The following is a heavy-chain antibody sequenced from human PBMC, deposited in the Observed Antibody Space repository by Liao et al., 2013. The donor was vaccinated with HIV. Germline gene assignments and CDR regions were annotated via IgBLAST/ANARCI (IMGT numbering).Heavy chain of an antibody. CDR1: GGSISSYY. D-gene: IGHD1/OR15-1a*01. Sequence: QVQLQESGPGLVKPSETLSLTCTVSGGSISSYYWNWIRQPAGKGLEWIGRMYSSGTTDYNPSLKSRVTMSVDTSKNLFSLKLKSVTAADTAEYYCARHYRGILSKRGLNNWGQGILVTVSS. V-gene: IGHV4-4*07. CDR3: ARHYRGILSKRGLNN. CDR2: MYSSGTT. J-gene: IGHJ4*02.